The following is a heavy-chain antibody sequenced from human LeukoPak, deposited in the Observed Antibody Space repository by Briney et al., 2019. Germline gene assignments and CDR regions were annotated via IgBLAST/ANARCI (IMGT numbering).Heavy chain of an antibody. CDR2: IKQDGSEK. CDR1: GFTFSSYW. CDR3: ARAKDYGDLDYYGMDV. V-gene: IGHV3-7*01. Sequence: PGGSLRLSCAASGFTFSSYWMSWVRQAPGKGLEWVANIKQDGSEKYYVDSVKGRFTISRDNAKNSLYLQMNSLRAEDTAVYYCARAKDYGDLDYYGMDVWGQGTTVTVSS. J-gene: IGHJ6*02. D-gene: IGHD4-17*01.